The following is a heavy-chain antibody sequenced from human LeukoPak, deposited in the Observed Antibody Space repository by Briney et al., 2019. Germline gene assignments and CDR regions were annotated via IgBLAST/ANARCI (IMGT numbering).Heavy chain of an antibody. D-gene: IGHD3-3*01. Sequence: SETLSLTCIVSGGSISGYCWSWIRQPPGKGLEWIGYVYYSGSTNYNPSLKSRVTISVDTSKNQFSLKLSSVTAAGTAVYYCARDPGYDFWSGQKGWFDPWGQGTLVTVSS. CDR2: VYYSGST. CDR3: ARDPGYDFWSGQKGWFDP. J-gene: IGHJ5*02. V-gene: IGHV4-59*01. CDR1: GGSISGYC.